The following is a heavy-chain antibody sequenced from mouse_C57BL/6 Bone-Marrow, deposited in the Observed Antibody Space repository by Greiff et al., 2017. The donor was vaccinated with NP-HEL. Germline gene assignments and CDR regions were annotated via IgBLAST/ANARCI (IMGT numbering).Heavy chain of an antibody. J-gene: IGHJ2*01. Sequence: QVQLQQPGAELVKPGASVKLSCKASGYTFTSYWMQWVKQRPGQGLEWIGEIDPSDSYTNYNQKFKGKATLTVDTSSSTAYMQRSSLTSEDSAVYYCARRGGTHYYDYWGQGTTLTVSS. CDR3: ARRGGTHYYDY. D-gene: IGHD3-3*01. V-gene: IGHV1-50*01. CDR1: GYTFTSYW. CDR2: IDPSDSYT.